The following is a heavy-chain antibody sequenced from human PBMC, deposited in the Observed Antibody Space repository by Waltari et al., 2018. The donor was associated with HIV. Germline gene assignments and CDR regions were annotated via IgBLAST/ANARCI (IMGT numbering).Heavy chain of an antibody. CDR3: ARGASAAWYFDL. CDR1: GGTFSRAA. V-gene: IGHV1-69*04. CDR2: IIPMVGIR. J-gene: IGHJ2*01. Sequence: QVQLVQSGAEVKKPGSSVRVSCKASGGTFSRAAITWVRQAPGRGLEWMGRIIPMVGIRNYTQNVQGRVTISADKSATTIYMELNTLTSEDTAMYYCARGASAAWYFDLWGPGTLVTVSS.